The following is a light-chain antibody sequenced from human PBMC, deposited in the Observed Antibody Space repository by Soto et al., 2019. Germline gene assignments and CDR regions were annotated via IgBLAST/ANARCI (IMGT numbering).Light chain of an antibody. Sequence: QSVLTPPPSASGTPGQRVSISCSGSRSNIGRNYVYWYQQLPGTAPKLLIQRNNERPSGVPDRFSGSKSGTSVSLAISGLRSEDEATYYCAAWDDTLNGQVFGGGTKLTVL. CDR2: RNN. J-gene: IGLJ3*02. V-gene: IGLV1-47*01. CDR3: AAWDDTLNGQV. CDR1: RSNIGRNY.